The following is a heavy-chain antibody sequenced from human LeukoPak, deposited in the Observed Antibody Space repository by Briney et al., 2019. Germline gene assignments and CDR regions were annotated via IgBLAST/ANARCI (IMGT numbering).Heavy chain of an antibody. Sequence: SETLSLTCTVSGGSINSSSYYWGWVRQPPGKGLEWIGSMYYRGSTYYNPSLKSRVTISVDTSKNQFSLRLSSVTAADTAVYYCARPPRPGPHGALYYYYMDVWGKGTTVTVSS. CDR3: ARPPRPGPHGALYYYYMDV. J-gene: IGHJ6*03. D-gene: IGHD1-14*01. CDR2: MYYRGST. CDR1: GGSINSSSYY. V-gene: IGHV4-39*07.